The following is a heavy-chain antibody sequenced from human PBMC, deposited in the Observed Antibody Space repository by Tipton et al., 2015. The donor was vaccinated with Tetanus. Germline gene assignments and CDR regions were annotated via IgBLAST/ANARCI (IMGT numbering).Heavy chain of an antibody. J-gene: IGHJ3*02. D-gene: IGHD3-22*01. V-gene: IGHV1-18*01. CDR2: INAYNGNT. Sequence: QSGPEVKKPGASVKVSCKASGYSSTKFAISWVRQAPGQGLEWVGWINAYNGNTNYAQKLQDRVTMITDTSTSTVYMDLRSLRSDDTAVYYCATDYFDTSGPPFDIWGQGTMVIVSS. CDR3: ATDYFDTSGPPFDI. CDR1: GYSSTKFA.